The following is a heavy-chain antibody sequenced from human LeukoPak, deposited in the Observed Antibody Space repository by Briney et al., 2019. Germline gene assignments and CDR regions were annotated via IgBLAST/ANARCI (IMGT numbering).Heavy chain of an antibody. CDR3: ARGRTRSAY. D-gene: IGHD1-14*01. V-gene: IGHV3-7*01. J-gene: IGHJ4*02. Sequence: GGSLRLSCAASGFTFSTYWMTWVRQAPGKGLEWVANIKPDGSEKYYVDSVKGRFTISRDNAKNSLYLQMNSLTAEDTAVYYCARGRTRSAYWGQGTLVIVSS. CDR2: IKPDGSEK. CDR1: GFTFSTYW.